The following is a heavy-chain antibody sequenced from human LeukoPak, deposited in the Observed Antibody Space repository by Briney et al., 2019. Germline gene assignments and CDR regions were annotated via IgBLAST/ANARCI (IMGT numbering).Heavy chain of an antibody. V-gene: IGHV1-8*03. J-gene: IGHJ4*02. CDR3: ARVMRGFSGSYLVDY. D-gene: IGHD1-26*01. CDR1: GYTFTSYD. CDR2: MNPNSGNT. Sequence: ASVKVSCKASGYTFTSYDINWVRQATGQGLEWMGWMNPNSGNTGYAQKFQGRVTITRNTSISTAYMELSSLRSEDTAVYYRARVMRGFSGSYLVDYWGQGTLVTVSS.